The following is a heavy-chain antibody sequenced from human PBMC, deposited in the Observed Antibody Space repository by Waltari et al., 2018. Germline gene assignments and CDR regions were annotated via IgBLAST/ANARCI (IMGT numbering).Heavy chain of an antibody. CDR3: ARNLVLRDYFDY. D-gene: IGHD2-8*01. J-gene: IGHJ4*02. CDR1: GGTFSSYA. CDR2: IIPIFGTA. V-gene: IGHV1-69*12. Sequence: QVQLVQSGAEVKKPGSSVKVSCKASGGTFSSYAISWVRQAPGQGLEWMGGIIPIFGTANDAKKFKGRVTITADESTSTAYMELSSLRSEDTAVYYCARNLVLRDYFDYWGQGTLVTVAS.